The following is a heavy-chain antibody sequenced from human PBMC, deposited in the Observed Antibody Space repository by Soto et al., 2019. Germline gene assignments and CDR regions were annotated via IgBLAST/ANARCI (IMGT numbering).Heavy chain of an antibody. D-gene: IGHD3-10*01. CDR2: IIPIFGTA. Sequence: ASVKVSCKASGGTFSSYAISWVRQAPGQGLEWMGGIIPIFGTANYAQKFQGRVTITADESTSTAYMELSSLRSEDTAVYYCASFGTGIKYGSGSYSPSSPPEYYYYGMDVWGQGTTVTVSS. CDR1: GGTFSSYA. J-gene: IGHJ6*02. CDR3: ASFGTGIKYGSGSYSPSSPPEYYYYGMDV. V-gene: IGHV1-69*13.